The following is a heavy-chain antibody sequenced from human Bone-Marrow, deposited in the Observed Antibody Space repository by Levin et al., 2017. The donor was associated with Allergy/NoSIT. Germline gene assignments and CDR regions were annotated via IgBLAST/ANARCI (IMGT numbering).Heavy chain of an antibody. J-gene: IGHJ5*02. CDR2: INPNSGGT. CDR1: GYTFTGYY. CDR3: ARGYCSSTSCYFSGRSDWFDP. Sequence: GESLKISCKASGYTFTGYYMHWVRQAPGQGLEWMGWINPNSGGTNYAQKFQGRVTMTRDTSISTAYMELSRLRSDDTAVYYCARGYCSSTSCYFSGRSDWFDPWGQGTLVTVSS. V-gene: IGHV1-2*02. D-gene: IGHD2-2*01.